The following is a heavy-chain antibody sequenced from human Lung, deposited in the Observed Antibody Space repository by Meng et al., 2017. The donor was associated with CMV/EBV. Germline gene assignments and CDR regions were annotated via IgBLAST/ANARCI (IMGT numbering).Heavy chain of an antibody. CDR2: IYPGDSDT. CDR3: TRQYDTRTWDNWFDP. Sequence: SXKGSGYSFTSYWIAWVRQMPGKGLEWMGIIYPGDSDTTYSPSFQDQVTISADNSISTTYLQWSSLRASDTAMYYCTRQYDTRTWDNWFDPWCQGTLVTVSS. D-gene: IGHD3-22*01. CDR1: GYSFTSYW. V-gene: IGHV5-51*01. J-gene: IGHJ5*02.